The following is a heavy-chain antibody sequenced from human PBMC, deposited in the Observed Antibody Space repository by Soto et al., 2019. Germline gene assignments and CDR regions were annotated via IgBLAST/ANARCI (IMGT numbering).Heavy chain of an antibody. CDR3: APAGFTAAV. D-gene: IGHD2-21*02. J-gene: IGHJ6*04. CDR1: GFTFSSNE. Sequence: GGSLRLSGAPCGFTFSSNEINWVRQAPWKGLEWVSYISVSGIMRFYADAVRGRFTISRDNTKKMLYLQMNSLRVEDTALYSWAPAGFTAAVLGEGTTVTVCS. CDR2: ISVSGIMR. V-gene: IGHV3-48*03.